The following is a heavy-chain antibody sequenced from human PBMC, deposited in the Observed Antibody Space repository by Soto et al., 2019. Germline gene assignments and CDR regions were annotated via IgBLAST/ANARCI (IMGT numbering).Heavy chain of an antibody. D-gene: IGHD1-20*01. J-gene: IGHJ4*02. CDR1: GGSITSSSHF. CDR3: ATSQKGYNWNYFDH. CDR2: VFYTGFT. Sequence: SETLSLTCSASGGSITSSSHFWGWVRQPPGKGPEWIGSVFYTGFTSYNPSLESRVSVSVDTSKNQFSLKVSGVSAADTAVYYCATSQKGYNWNYFDHWGQGALVTVSS. V-gene: IGHV4-39*01.